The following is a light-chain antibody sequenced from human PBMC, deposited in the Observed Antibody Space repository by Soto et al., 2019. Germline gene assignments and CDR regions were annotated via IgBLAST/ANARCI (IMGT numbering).Light chain of an antibody. CDR2: GAS. V-gene: IGKV3-15*01. CDR3: QQYHKWPLT. J-gene: IGKJ4*01. CDR1: QSVANN. Sequence: EIVMTQSPATLSLSPGERSTVPCSASQSVANNLAWYQQKPGQAPRLLISGASTRATGIPARFSGSGFGTEFTLTISSLQSEDFAVYYCQQYHKWPLTFGAGTKVDIK.